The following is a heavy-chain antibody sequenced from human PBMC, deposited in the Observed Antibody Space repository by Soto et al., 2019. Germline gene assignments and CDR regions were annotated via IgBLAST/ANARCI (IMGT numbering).Heavy chain of an antibody. Sequence: ASVKLSCNSSGYTFTSYGISWVRQAPGQGLEWMGWISAYNGNTNYAQKLQGRVTMTTDTSTSTAYMELRSLRSDDTAVDYCAREKGVVGYSSILPFDYWGQGTRATVYS. D-gene: IGHD6-13*01. CDR3: AREKGVVGYSSILPFDY. CDR2: ISAYNGNT. V-gene: IGHV1-18*01. J-gene: IGHJ4*02. CDR1: GYTFTSYG.